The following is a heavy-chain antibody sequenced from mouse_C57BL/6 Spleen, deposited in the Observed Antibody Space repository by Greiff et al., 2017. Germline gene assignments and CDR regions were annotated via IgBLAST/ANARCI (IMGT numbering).Heavy chain of an antibody. CDR1: GFSLTSYG. CDR2: IWRGGST. V-gene: IGHV2-2*01. Sequence: VKLQQSGPGLVQPSQSLSITCTVSGFSLTSYGVPWVRQSPRKGLEWLGVIWRGGSTDYNAAFISRLSISKDNSKSQVFFKMNSLQAYDTAIYYCARRGSHWYFDVWGTGTTVTFAS. D-gene: IGHD1-1*02. J-gene: IGHJ1*03. CDR3: ARRGSHWYFDV.